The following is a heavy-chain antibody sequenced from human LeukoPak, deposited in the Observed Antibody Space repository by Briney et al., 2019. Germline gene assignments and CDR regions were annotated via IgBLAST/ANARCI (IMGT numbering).Heavy chain of an antibody. J-gene: IGHJ4*02. CDR1: GFTVSSNY. D-gene: IGHD6-13*01. Sequence: GGSLRLSCAASGFTVSSNYMSWVRQAPGKGLEWVSSISVSSSYIYYADSVKGRFTISRDNAKNSLYLHMNSLRAEDTAVYYCARGGTVAAGTNYYWGQGTLLTVSS. V-gene: IGHV3-21*01. CDR3: ARGGTVAAGTNYY. CDR2: ISVSSSYI.